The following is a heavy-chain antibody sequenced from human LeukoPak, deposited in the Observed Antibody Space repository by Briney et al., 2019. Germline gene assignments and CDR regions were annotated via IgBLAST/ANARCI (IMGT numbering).Heavy chain of an antibody. CDR3: ANYRSGGGGYYSGLEH. CDR1: GFTFKNYA. V-gene: IGHV3-23*01. CDR2: TSGSGEIR. Sequence: GGALRLSCAASGFTFKNYAMTWVRQAPGKGLGWGSRTSGSGEIRLKGDFVNGRFTFSRTNSENRLYLQVNSLRADDWAVYYCANYRSGGGGYYSGLEHWGQGTQVTVSS. J-gene: IGHJ1*01. D-gene: IGHD2-15*01.